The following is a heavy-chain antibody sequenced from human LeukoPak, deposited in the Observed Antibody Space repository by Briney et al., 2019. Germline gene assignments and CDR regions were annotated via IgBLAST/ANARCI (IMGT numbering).Heavy chain of an antibody. CDR1: GFTFSNYA. CDR3: ATRITVSGTSRGALEY. Sequence: PGGSLRLSCAASGFTFSNYAMNWVRQAPGKGLEWVSVISRSSTYTYYVDSVKGRFTISRDNYKNTLFLQMYNLGAEDTALYYCATRITVSGTSRGALEYWGQGTLVTVSS. CDR2: ISRSSTYT. V-gene: IGHV3-23*01. D-gene: IGHD6-19*01. J-gene: IGHJ4*02.